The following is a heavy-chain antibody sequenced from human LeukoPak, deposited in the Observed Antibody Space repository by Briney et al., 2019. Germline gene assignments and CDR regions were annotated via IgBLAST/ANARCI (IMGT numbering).Heavy chain of an antibody. V-gene: IGHV4-34*01. J-gene: IGHJ6*02. CDR3: ARRVRGVIISFYYDNGMDV. D-gene: IGHD3-10*01. Sequence: SETLSLTCAVYGGSFSDYYWTWIRQSPGKGLEWIGEINHSGATDYNPSLKSRVTISVDTSKNQFSLKVRSVTAADTAVYYCARRVRGVIISFYYDNGMDVWGQGTTVTVSS. CDR1: GGSFSDYY. CDR2: INHSGAT.